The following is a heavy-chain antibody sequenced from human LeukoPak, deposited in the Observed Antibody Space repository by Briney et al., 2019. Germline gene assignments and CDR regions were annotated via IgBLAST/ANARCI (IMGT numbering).Heavy chain of an antibody. CDR3: ARHGGAYSFDY. Sequence: SETLSLTCTASGGSISGYYWSWIRQPPGKELEWIGFTYDSGSGNYNPSLKSRVTISIDTSKKQFSLKLSSVTAADTAVYFCARHGGAYSFDYWGQGTLVTVSS. J-gene: IGHJ4*02. D-gene: IGHD2-21*01. CDR1: GGSISGYY. V-gene: IGHV4-59*08. CDR2: TYDSGSG.